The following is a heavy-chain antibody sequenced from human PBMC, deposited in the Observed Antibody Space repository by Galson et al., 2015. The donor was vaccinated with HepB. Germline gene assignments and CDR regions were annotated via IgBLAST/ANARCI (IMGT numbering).Heavy chain of an antibody. V-gene: IGHV4-59*01. D-gene: IGHD3-3*01. Sequence: LSLTCTVSGGSISSYYWSWIRQPPGKGLEWIGYIYYSGSTNYNPSLKSRVTISVDTSKNQFSLKLSSVTAADTAVYYCARQEGDFWSGYYGYWGQGTLVTVSS. CDR2: IYYSGST. CDR3: ARQEGDFWSGYYGY. J-gene: IGHJ4*02. CDR1: GGSISSYY.